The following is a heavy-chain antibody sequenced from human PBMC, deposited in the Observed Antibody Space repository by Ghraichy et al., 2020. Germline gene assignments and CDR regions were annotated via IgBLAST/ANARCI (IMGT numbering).Heavy chain of an antibody. CDR2: INSGGNT. Sequence: GGSLRLSCAASQFTFSSYAMTWVRQAPGKGLEWVSTINSGGNTYYADSVKGRFTISSDNSKNTLYLQMNSLRAEDTAVYSCARGRRAGGPYYFDSWGPGTLVIVSS. CDR3: ARGRRAGGPYYFDS. D-gene: IGHD3-10*01. J-gene: IGHJ4*02. CDR1: QFTFSSYA. V-gene: IGHV3-23*01.